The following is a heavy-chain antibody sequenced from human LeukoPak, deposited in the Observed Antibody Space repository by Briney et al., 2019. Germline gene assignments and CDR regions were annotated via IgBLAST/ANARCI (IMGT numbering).Heavy chain of an antibody. CDR2: INPNSGGT. CDR3: ARAPSSVRFLEWLSPSFDY. V-gene: IGHV1-2*02. CDR1: GYTFTGYY. Sequence: ASVKVSCKASGYTFTGYYMHWVRQAPGQGLEWMGWINPNSGGTNYARKFQGRVTMTRDTSISTAYMELSRLRSDDTAVYYCARAPSSVRFLEWLSPSFDYWGQGTLVTVSS. D-gene: IGHD3-3*01. J-gene: IGHJ4*02.